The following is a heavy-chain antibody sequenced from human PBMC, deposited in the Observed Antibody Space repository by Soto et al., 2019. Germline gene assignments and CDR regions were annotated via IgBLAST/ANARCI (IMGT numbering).Heavy chain of an antibody. CDR1: GGTFSSYA. D-gene: IGHD2-2*01. CDR3: ATLGSGVGKMGSCYDACYYYYGMDV. CDR2: IIPIFGAA. Sequence: GASVKVSCKASGGTFSSYAISWVRQAPGQGLEWMGGIIPIFGAANYAQKFQGRVTITADESTSTAYMELSSLRSEDTAVYYCATLGSGVGKMGSCYDACYYYYGMDVWGQGTTVTVSS. J-gene: IGHJ6*02. V-gene: IGHV1-69*13.